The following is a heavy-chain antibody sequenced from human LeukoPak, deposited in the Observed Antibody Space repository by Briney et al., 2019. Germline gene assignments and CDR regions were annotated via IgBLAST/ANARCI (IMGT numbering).Heavy chain of an antibody. CDR3: ARVRGFYASGSYLDY. CDR2: ISTGGSTI. J-gene: IGHJ4*02. V-gene: IGHV3-48*02. Sequence: GGSLRLSCAASGFTFSSYVLSWVRQAPGKGLEWVSYISTGGSTIYYADSVKGRFTVSRDNAKNSLYLQMYSLRDEDTAVYYCARVRGFYASGSYLDYWGQGALVTVSS. D-gene: IGHD3-10*01. CDR1: GFTFSSYV.